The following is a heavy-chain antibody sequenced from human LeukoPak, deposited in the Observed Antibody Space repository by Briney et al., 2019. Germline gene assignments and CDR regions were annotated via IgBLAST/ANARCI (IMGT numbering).Heavy chain of an antibody. Sequence: ASVKVSCKASGYTFTSYGISWVRQAPGQGLEWMGWINPNSGGTNYAQKFQGRVTMTRDTSISTAYMELSRLRSDDTAVYYCARVLVYYYGSGSYYYDYWGQGTLVTVSS. CDR1: GYTFTSYG. CDR2: INPNSGGT. D-gene: IGHD3-10*01. J-gene: IGHJ4*02. V-gene: IGHV1-2*02. CDR3: ARVLVYYYGSGSYYYDY.